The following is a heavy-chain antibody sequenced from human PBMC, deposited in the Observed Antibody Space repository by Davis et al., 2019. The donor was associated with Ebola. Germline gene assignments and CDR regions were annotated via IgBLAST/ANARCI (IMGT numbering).Heavy chain of an antibody. D-gene: IGHD2-8*02. J-gene: IGHJ6*02. CDR1: GGSISSYY. V-gene: IGHV4-59*08. Sequence: SETLSLTCTVSGGSISSYYWSWIRQPPGKGLEWIGYIYYSGSTNYNPSLKSRVTISVDTSKNQFSLKLSSVTAADTAVYYCARFVVYALYYYGMDVWGQGTLVTVSS. CDR2: IYYSGST. CDR3: ARFVVYALYYYGMDV.